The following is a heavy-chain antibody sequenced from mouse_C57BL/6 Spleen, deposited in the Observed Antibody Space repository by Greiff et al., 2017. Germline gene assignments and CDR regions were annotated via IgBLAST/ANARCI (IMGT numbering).Heavy chain of an antibody. V-gene: IGHV5-9-1*02. D-gene: IGHD4-1*01. Sequence: DVMLVESGEGLVKPGGSLKLSCAASGFTFSSYAMSWVRQTPEKRLAWVAYISSGGDYIYYADTVKGRFTISRDNARNTLYLQMSSLKSEDTAMYYCTGDWEGFAYWGQGTLVTVSA. CDR3: TGDWEGFAY. J-gene: IGHJ3*01. CDR1: GFTFSSYA. CDR2: ISSGGDYI.